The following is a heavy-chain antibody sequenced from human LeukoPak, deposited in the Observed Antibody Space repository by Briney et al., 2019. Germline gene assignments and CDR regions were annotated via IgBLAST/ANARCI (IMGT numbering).Heavy chain of an antibody. V-gene: IGHV4-38-2*01. Sequence: PSETLSLTCAVSGYSISSGYYWGWIRQPPGKGLEWIGSIYHSGSTYYNPSLKSRVTISVDTSKNQFSLKPSSVTAADTAVYYCARGLPVWCSSTSCILQGTRYFDYWGQGTLVTVSS. D-gene: IGHD2-2*01. CDR1: GYSISSGYY. J-gene: IGHJ4*02. CDR3: ARGLPVWCSSTSCILQGTRYFDY. CDR2: IYHSGST.